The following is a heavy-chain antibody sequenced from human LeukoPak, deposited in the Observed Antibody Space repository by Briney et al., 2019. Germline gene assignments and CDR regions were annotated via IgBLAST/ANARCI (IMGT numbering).Heavy chain of an antibody. CDR2: FDPEDGET. Sequence: ASVKVSCKASGYTFTSYYMHWVRQALGKGLEWMGGFDPEDGETIYAQKFQGRVTMTEDTSTDTAYMELSSLRSEDTAVYYCALGYSSGWYRGRWFDYWGQGTLVTVSS. CDR3: ALGYSSGWYRGRWFDY. D-gene: IGHD6-19*01. CDR1: GYTFTSYY. V-gene: IGHV1-24*01. J-gene: IGHJ4*02.